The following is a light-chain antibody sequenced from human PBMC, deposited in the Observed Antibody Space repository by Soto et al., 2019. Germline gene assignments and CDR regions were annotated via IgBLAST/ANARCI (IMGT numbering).Light chain of an antibody. CDR1: RSDIGAYNF. J-gene: IGLJ2*01. Sequence: QSALTQPASVSGSPGQSITISCTGTRSDIGAYNFVSWYQQHPGEVPKLILYDVNVRPSGVSDRFSGSKSGNTASLTISGLQAEDEADYYCTSWTTSTPMICGGGTQLTVL. CDR2: DVN. V-gene: IGLV2-14*03. CDR3: TSWTTSTPMI.